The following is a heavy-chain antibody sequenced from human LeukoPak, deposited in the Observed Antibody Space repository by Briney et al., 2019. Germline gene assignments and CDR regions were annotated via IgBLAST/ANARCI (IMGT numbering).Heavy chain of an antibody. CDR2: ISSSSSYI. Sequence: GGSLRLSCAASGFTFSSYSMNWVRQAPGKGLEWVSSISSSSSYIYYADSVKGRFTISRDNAKNSLYLQMNSLRAEDTAVYYCARDAGYRSGGSCYKYFDYWGQGTLVTVSS. D-gene: IGHD2-15*01. V-gene: IGHV3-21*01. CDR3: ARDAGYRSGGSCYKYFDY. CDR1: GFTFSSYS. J-gene: IGHJ4*02.